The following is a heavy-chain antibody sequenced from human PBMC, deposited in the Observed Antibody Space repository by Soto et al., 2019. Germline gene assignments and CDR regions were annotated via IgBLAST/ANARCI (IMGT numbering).Heavy chain of an antibody. J-gene: IGHJ4*02. D-gene: IGHD6-13*01. CDR2: ISYDGSNK. V-gene: IGHV3-30*18. CDR1: GFTFSSYG. Sequence: QVQLVESGGGVVQPGRSLRLSCAASGFTFSSYGMQWVRQAPGKGLEWVAIISYDGSNKYYADSVKGRFIISRDNSKNTLYLQMNSLRAEDTAVYYCAKDQGSSENGVDYWGQGTLVTVSS. CDR3: AKDQGSSENGVDY.